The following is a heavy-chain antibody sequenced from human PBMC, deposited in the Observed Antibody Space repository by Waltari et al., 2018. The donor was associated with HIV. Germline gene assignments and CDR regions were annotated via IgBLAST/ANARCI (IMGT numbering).Heavy chain of an antibody. J-gene: IGHJ2*01. CDR1: GGSITSGSYY. V-gene: IGHV4-61*02. D-gene: IGHD3-9*01. Sequence: QVQLQESGPGLVKPSQTLSLTCTVPGGSITSGSYYWIWIRQPAGKGLEGIGRIYISGSANYNPSLRSRVTMSLDTSKNQFSLKLTSVTAADTAVYYCARGLDILTGYYHWFSDLWGRGTLVTVSS. CDR2: IYISGSA. CDR3: ARGLDILTGYYHWFSDL.